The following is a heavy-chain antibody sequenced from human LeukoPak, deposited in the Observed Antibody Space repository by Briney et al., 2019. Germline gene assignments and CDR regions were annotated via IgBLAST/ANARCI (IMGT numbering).Heavy chain of an antibody. CDR3: AKDGGAYSYGKYHFDH. V-gene: IGHV3-23*01. CDR2: TSPCGDST. Sequence: GESLTLFCAVWGFTFTSYAVAGVRQVRGKGVEWVSGTSPCGDSTYYADSVNGGFTVSRDKYKNTIYLQMNNLRADDPAVYYCAKDGGAYSYGKYHFDHWGQGTLVTVSS. J-gene: IGHJ4*02. CDR1: GFTFTSYA. D-gene: IGHD5-18*01.